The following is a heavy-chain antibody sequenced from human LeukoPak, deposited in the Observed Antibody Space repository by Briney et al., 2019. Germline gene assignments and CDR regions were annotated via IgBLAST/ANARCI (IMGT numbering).Heavy chain of an antibody. Sequence: ASVTVSFTASVYTFTAYQIHWVRQAPGQGLEWVGGINPTVADTHYAQKFRGRVTVTRDASISTAYLELSRLTSDDTAVYYCARVRYYAFDYWGQGTLVTVSS. CDR2: INPTVADT. CDR3: ARVRYYAFDY. V-gene: IGHV1-2*02. J-gene: IGHJ4*02. D-gene: IGHD3-10*01. CDR1: VYTFTAYQ.